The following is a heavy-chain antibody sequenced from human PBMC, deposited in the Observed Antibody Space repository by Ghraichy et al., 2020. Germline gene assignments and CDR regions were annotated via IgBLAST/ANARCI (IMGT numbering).Heavy chain of an antibody. Sequence: GSLRLSCTVSGGSISSSSYYWGWIRQPPGKGLEWIGSISYSGSTYYNPSLQSRVTISVDTSKNQISLKVRSVTAADTAVYYCARHGPAITLIVVATEDDAFDIWGQGTMVTVSS. J-gene: IGHJ3*02. CDR3: ARHGPAITLIVVATEDDAFDI. V-gene: IGHV4-39*01. D-gene: IGHD3-22*01. CDR1: GGSISSSSYY. CDR2: ISYSGST.